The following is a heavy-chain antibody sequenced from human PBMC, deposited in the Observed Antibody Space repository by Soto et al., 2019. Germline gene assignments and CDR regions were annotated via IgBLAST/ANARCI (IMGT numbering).Heavy chain of an antibody. CDR2: LSRGGGTT. V-gene: IGHV3-23*01. CDR3: AKDGQYRTDGFDI. CDR1: GFTFSSHG. D-gene: IGHD6-6*01. Sequence: EAQLLESGGDWAQPGGSLRLSCAASGFTFSSHGMSWVRQAPGKGLEWIAGLSRGGGTTYYADSVKGRFTISRDNSQNTLDLIMNSLKVEYTDLYYCAKDGQYRTDGFDIWGQGTMVTVSS. J-gene: IGHJ3*02.